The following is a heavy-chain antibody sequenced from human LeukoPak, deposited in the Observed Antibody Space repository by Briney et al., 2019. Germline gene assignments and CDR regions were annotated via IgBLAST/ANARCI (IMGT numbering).Heavy chain of an antibody. CDR2: IYSGGST. J-gene: IGHJ4*02. Sequence: PGGSLRLSCAASGFTVSSNYMSWVRQAPGKGLEWVSVIYSGGSTYYADSVKGRFTISRDNSKNTLYLQMNSLRAEDTAVYYCAKAQGYSSGNYFDYWGQGTLVTVSS. D-gene: IGHD6-19*01. V-gene: IGHV3-53*01. CDR1: GFTVSSNY. CDR3: AKAQGYSSGNYFDY.